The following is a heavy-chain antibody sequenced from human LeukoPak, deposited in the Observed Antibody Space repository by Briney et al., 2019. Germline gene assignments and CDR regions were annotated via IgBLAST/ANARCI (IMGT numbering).Heavy chain of an antibody. J-gene: IGHJ4*02. V-gene: IGHV4-59*01. CDR1: GGSISSYY. CDR3: ARAHCSGGSCYPDY. D-gene: IGHD2-15*01. CDR2: IYYSGST. Sequence: SETLSLTCTVSGGSISSYYWSWIRQPPGKGLEWIGYIYYSGSTNYNPSLKSRVTISVDTSKNQFSLKLSSVTAADTAAYYCARAHCSGGSCYPDYWGQGTLVTVSS.